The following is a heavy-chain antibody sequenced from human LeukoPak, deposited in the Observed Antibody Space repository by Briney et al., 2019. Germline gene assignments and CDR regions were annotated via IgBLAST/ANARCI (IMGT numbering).Heavy chain of an antibody. CDR1: GFTFSNYW. J-gene: IGHJ3*02. CDR2: LNQDGGHK. CDR3: AKDRGPGYSYGSGALDI. Sequence: PGGSLRLSCAASGFTFSNYWMSWVRQAPGKGLEWVAFLNQDGGHKYYVDSVKGRFSLSRDNAKNSLYLQMNSLRAEDMALYYCAKDRGPGYSYGSGALDIWGQGTMVTVSS. V-gene: IGHV3-7*03. D-gene: IGHD5-18*01.